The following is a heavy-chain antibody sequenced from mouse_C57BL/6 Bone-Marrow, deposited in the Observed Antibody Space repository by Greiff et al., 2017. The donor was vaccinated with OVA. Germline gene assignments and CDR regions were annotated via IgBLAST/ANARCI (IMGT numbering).Heavy chain of an antibody. CDR1: GFTFSDYG. CDR3: ARPYYYGSSSYAMDY. CDR2: ISNLAYSI. D-gene: IGHD1-1*01. J-gene: IGHJ4*01. Sequence: EVKLMESGGGLVQPGGSLKLSCAASGFTFSDYGMAWVRQAPRKGPEWVAFISNLAYSIYYADTVTGRFTISRENAKNTLYLEMSSLRSEDTAMYYCARPYYYGSSSYAMDYWSRNLSHRLL. V-gene: IGHV5-15*01.